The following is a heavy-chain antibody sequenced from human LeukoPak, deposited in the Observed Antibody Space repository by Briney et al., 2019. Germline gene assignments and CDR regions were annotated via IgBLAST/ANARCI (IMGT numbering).Heavy chain of an antibody. CDR1: GGSISSSSSY. D-gene: IGHD3-10*01. CDR2: IYYSGST. Sequence: SETLSLTCTVSGGSISSSSSYWGWLRQPPGKGLEWIGSIYYSGSTYYNPSPKSRVTISVDTSKNHFSLKLSSVTAADTAVYYCARYKEVLLWFGELSGTWFDPWGQGTLVTVSS. V-gene: IGHV4-39*02. CDR3: ARYKEVLLWFGELSGTWFDP. J-gene: IGHJ5*02.